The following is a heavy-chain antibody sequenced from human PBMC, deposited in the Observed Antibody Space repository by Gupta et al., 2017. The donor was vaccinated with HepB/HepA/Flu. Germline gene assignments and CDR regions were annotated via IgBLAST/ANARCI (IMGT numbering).Heavy chain of an antibody. CDR2: INHRGST. V-gene: IGHV4-34*01. CDR3: ARPIRSKSRYYYYYYMDV. Sequence: QVQLQQWGAGLLKPSETLSLTCAVYGGSFSGYYWSWIRQPPGKGLEWIGEINHRGSTNYNPALKSRVTISVDTSKNHFSLKLSSVTAADTAVYYCARPIRSKSRYYYYYYMDVWGKGTTVTVSS. J-gene: IGHJ6*03. D-gene: IGHD2-2*01. CDR1: GGSFSGYY.